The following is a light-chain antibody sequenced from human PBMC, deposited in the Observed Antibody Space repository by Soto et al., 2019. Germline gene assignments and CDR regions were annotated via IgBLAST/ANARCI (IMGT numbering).Light chain of an antibody. J-gene: IGKJ3*01. CDR2: AAS. CDR3: QQPGT. Sequence: DLQLTQSPSFLSASVGDRVTITCRASQGISSYLAWYQQKPGKAPKLLIFAASTLQSGVPSRFSGSGSATEFTLTISSLQPEDFATYYCQQPGTFGPGTKVDIK. CDR1: QGISSY. V-gene: IGKV1-9*01.